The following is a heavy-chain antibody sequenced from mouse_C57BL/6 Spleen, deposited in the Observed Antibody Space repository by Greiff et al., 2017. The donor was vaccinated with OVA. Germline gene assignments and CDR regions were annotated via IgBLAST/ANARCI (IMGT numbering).Heavy chain of an antibody. V-gene: IGHV3-6*01. CDR3: ARGGLKPGFDY. CDR2: ISYDGSN. D-gene: IGHD4-1*01. J-gene: IGHJ2*01. Sequence: EVKLMESGPGLVKPSQSLSLTCSVTGYSITSGYYWNWIRQFPGNKLEWMGYISYDGSNNYNPSLKNRISITRDTSKTQFFLKLNSVTTEDTATYYCARGGLKPGFDYWGQGTTLTVSS. CDR1: GYSITSGYY.